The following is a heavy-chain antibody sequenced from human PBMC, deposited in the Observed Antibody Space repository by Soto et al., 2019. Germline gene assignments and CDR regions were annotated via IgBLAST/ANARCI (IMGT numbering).Heavy chain of an antibody. CDR1: GFTFSSHD. V-gene: IGHV3-13*01. Sequence: EVQLVESGGGLVQPGGSLRLSCAASGFTFSSHDMHWVRQATGKGLEWVSAIGTGGDTYYPDSVKGRFTISRENAKNSLYLQMNNLRAGDPAVYYCTRGYYYGMDVWGQGTTVTVSS. CDR2: IGTGGDT. CDR3: TRGYYYGMDV. J-gene: IGHJ6*02.